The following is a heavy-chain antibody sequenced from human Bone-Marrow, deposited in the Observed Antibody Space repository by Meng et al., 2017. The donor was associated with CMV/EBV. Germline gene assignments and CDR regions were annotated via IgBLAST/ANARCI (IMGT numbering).Heavy chain of an antibody. J-gene: IGHJ4*02. V-gene: IGHV3-30*04. CDR3: ARAPGSHIDY. Sequence: GESLKISCAASGFNFTSYALHWVRQAPGKGLEWVTVISYDGSNKYYADSVKGRFTISRDNSKNTLYLQMNSLRTEDTAVYYCARAPGSHIDYWGQGTLVTVSS. D-gene: IGHD3-10*01. CDR1: GFNFTSYA. CDR2: ISYDGSNK.